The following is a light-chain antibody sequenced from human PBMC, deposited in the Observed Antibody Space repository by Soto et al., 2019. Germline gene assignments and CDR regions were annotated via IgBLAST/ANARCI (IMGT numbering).Light chain of an antibody. Sequence: QSVLTQPPSASGTPGQRVTISCSGSSSNIGSNTVNWYQHLPGTAPKLLLHSNTQRPSGVPDRFSGSKSGSSASLAITGLQSEDEAEYYCAAWDDSLSGRVFGTGTKLTVL. J-gene: IGLJ1*01. CDR3: AAWDDSLSGRV. CDR2: SNT. CDR1: SSNIGSNT. V-gene: IGLV1-44*01.